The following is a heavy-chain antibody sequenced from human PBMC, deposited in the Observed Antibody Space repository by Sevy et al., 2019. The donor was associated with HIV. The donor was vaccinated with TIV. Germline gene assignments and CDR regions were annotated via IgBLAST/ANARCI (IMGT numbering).Heavy chain of an antibody. CDR2: IESKTDGGTT. CDR3: TTDSTNRGLSALLDY. D-gene: IGHD3-10*01. J-gene: IGHJ4*02. V-gene: IGHV3-15*04. Sequence: EGSLRLSCAASGFTFSNTWMSWVRQAPGKALEWVGRIESKTDGGTTDYAAPVKGRFTISRDDSKNTLYLQMNSLKTVDTAIYYCTTDSTNRGLSALLDYWGQGTLVTVSS. CDR1: GFTFSNTW.